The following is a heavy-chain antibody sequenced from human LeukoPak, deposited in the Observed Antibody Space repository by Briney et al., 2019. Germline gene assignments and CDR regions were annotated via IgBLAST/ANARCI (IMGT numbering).Heavy chain of an antibody. D-gene: IGHD5-18*01. CDR2: ISSSSSYI. J-gene: IGHJ4*02. CDR1: GFTFDDYG. CDR3: ARVSIYSYGLDY. Sequence: PGGSLRLSCAASGFTFDDYGMSWVRQAPGKGLEWVSSISSSSSYIYYADSVKGRFTISRDNAKNSLYLQMNSLRAEDTAVYYCARVSIYSYGLDYWGQGTLVTVSS. V-gene: IGHV3-21*01.